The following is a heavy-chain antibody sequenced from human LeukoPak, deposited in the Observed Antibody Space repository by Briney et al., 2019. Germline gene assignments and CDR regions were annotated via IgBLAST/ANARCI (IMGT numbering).Heavy chain of an antibody. D-gene: IGHD3-10*01. CDR2: INYGGDTT. CDR3: AKSSGIYYGSGSPED. Sequence: GRSLRLSCAASEFTFSTYAMSWVRQAPGRGLEWVSSINYGGDTTYYADSVKGRFTISRDNSKNTLYLQMNRLRAEDTAVYYCAKSSGIYYGSGSPEDWGQGTLVTVSS. J-gene: IGHJ4*02. V-gene: IGHV3-23*01. CDR1: EFTFSTYA.